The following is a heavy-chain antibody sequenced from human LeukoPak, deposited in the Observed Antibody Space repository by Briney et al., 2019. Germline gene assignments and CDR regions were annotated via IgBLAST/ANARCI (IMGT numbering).Heavy chain of an antibody. J-gene: IGHJ4*02. CDR2: MRYDGRKK. CDR1: GFTFSSYG. Sequence: GGSLRLSCAASGFTFSSYGMHWVRQAPGRGLEWVAFMRYDGRKKFYADSVKGRFTISRDNSKNTLYLQMNSLRAEDTAVYYCARDFWGAYRVDYFDYWGQETLVTVSS. D-gene: IGHD3-3*01. V-gene: IGHV3-30*02. CDR3: ARDFWGAYRVDYFDY.